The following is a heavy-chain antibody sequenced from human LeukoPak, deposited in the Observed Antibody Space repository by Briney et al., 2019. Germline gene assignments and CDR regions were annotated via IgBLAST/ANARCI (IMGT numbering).Heavy chain of an antibody. CDR3: ARDRDGSGWVELDY. V-gene: IGHV3-7*01. Sequence: GGSLTLYCAASGFSFSNYWMSWVGQAKGKGLEWVASIKQDGRDKYYVDSVRGRFTISRDNVENSLYLQMNSLRAEDTAVYYCARDRDGSGWVELDYWGQGTLVTVSS. D-gene: IGHD6-19*01. CDR2: IKQDGRDK. CDR1: GFSFSNYW. J-gene: IGHJ4*02.